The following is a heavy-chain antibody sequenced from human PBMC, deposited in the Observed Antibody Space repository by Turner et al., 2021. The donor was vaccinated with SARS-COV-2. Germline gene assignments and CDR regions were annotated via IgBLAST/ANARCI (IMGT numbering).Heavy chain of an antibody. Sequence: EVPLVGSGGGLVQPGGSLRLPCAALGFTVSSHCMDWGRQAPGEGLECVSGIYSDDSTYYADSVKGRFTISRDNSKNTLYLQMNSLRAEDTALYYCARDRGGTSSLGGYFDYWGQGTLVTVSS. CDR3: ARDRGGTSSLGGYFDY. CDR1: GFTVSSHC. V-gene: IGHV3-66*02. J-gene: IGHJ4*02. CDR2: IYSDDST. D-gene: IGHD2-2*01.